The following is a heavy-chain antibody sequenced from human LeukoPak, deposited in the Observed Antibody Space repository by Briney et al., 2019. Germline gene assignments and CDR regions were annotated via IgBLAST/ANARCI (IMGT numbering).Heavy chain of an antibody. D-gene: IGHD1-26*01. CDR3: AKGSGIVGIHYYYYYMEV. V-gene: IGHV1-46*01. J-gene: IGHJ6*02. Sequence: ASVKVSCKASGYTFTNYYMHWVRQAPGQGLEWMGIINPSGGSTNYAQKFQGRVTMTRDTSTSTVYMELSSLRSEDTAVYSCAKGSGIVGIHYYYYYMEVWGQGTTVTVSS. CDR1: GYTFTNYY. CDR2: INPSGGST.